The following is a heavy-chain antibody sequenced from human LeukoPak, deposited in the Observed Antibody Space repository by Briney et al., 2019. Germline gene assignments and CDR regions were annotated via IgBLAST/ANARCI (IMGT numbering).Heavy chain of an antibody. D-gene: IGHD2-2*01. Sequence: SQTLSLTCTVSGGSISSGGYYWRWIRQYPGKGLEWIGYIYYSGSTYYNPSLKSRVTISVDASKNQFSLKLSSVTAADTAVYYCARAVRYCSSTSCHNWFDPWGQGTLVTVSS. CDR1: GGSISSGGYY. J-gene: IGHJ5*02. CDR3: ARAVRYCSSTSCHNWFDP. CDR2: IYYSGST. V-gene: IGHV4-31*03.